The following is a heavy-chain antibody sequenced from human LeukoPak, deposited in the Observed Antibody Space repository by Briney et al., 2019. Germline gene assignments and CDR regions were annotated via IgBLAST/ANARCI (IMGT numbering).Heavy chain of an antibody. D-gene: IGHD3-22*01. CDR3: AVVNYYDSSGPPDY. Sequence: AGSLRLSCAASGFTFSSYGMHWVRQAPGKGLEWVAVISYDGSNKYYADSVKGRFTISRDNSKNTLYLQMNSLRAEDTAVYYCAVVNYYDSSGPPDYWGQGTLVTVSS. J-gene: IGHJ4*02. CDR1: GFTFSSYG. V-gene: IGHV3-30*03. CDR2: ISYDGSNK.